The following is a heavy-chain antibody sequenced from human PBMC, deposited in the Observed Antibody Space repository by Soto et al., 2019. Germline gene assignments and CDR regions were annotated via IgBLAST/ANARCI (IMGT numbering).Heavy chain of an antibody. J-gene: IGHJ6*02. CDR3: ARTFCSNTSCQAHGMDV. V-gene: IGHV4-61*03. CDR1: GGSVNSGSSY. CDR2: IYYSGST. Sequence: NPSETLSLTCTVSGGSVNSGSSYWTWIRQPPGKGLEWIGYIYYSGSTNYNPSLKSRVTISLDTSNNHFSLRLTSVTAADTAVYYCARTFCSNTSCQAHGMDVWGQGTTVTVSS. D-gene: IGHD2-2*01.